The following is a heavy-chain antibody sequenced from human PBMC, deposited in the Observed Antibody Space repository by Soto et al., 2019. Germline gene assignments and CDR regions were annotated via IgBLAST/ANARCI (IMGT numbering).Heavy chain of an antibody. CDR1: GGTFSSYA. V-gene: IGHV1-69*01. D-gene: IGHD3-22*01. Sequence: QVQLVQSGAEVKKPGSSVKVSCKASGGTFSSYAISWVRQAPGQGLEWMGGIIPIFGTANYAQKFQGRVTITADESTSTAYMELSSLRSEDTAVYYCARGAYYYDSSGYYQYYSDYWGQGTLVTVSS. CDR3: ARGAYYYDSSGYYQYYSDY. CDR2: IIPIFGTA. J-gene: IGHJ4*02.